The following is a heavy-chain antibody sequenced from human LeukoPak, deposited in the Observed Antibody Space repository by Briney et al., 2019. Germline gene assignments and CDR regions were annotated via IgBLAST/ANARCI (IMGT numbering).Heavy chain of an antibody. D-gene: IGHD3-16*02. V-gene: IGHV3-48*03. CDR1: GFTFSSDE. CDR2: ITSSGSTI. J-gene: IGHJ4*02. Sequence: GGSLRLSCAASGFTFSSDEMNWVRQAPGQGLERVSYITSSGSTIYYADSVKGRFTISRDNAKNSLYLQMNSLRAEDTAVYYCARDGDYDYVWGSYRPTLFYFGYWGQGTLVTVAS. CDR3: ARDGDYDYVWGSYRPTLFYFGY.